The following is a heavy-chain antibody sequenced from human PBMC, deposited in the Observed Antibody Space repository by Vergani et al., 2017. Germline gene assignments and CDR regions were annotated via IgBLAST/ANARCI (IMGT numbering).Heavy chain of an antibody. CDR2: MNPNSGNT. V-gene: IGHV1-8*01. J-gene: IGHJ3*02. D-gene: IGHD3-3*01. Sequence: QVQLVQSGAEVKKPGASVKVSCKASGYTFTRYDINWVRQATGQGLEWMGWMNPNSGNTGYAQKFQGRVTMTRNTCISTAYMDLSSLRSEDTAVYYCARESIFKGHAFDIWGQGTMVTVSS. CDR3: ARESIFKGHAFDI. CDR1: GYTFTRYD.